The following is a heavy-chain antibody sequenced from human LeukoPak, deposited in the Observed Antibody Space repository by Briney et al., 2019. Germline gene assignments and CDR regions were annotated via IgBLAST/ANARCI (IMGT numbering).Heavy chain of an antibody. Sequence: PGGSLRLSCAASGFTVSNSYMSWVRQAPGKGLEWVSFIYSGGETYNAGSVKGRFTISRDDSENMLWLQMNSLRAEDTAVYYCARVSGGGYALRFWGQGTLVTVSS. J-gene: IGHJ4*02. CDR3: ARVSGGGYALRF. CDR2: IYSGGET. CDR1: GFTVSNSY. V-gene: IGHV3-66*01. D-gene: IGHD5-12*01.